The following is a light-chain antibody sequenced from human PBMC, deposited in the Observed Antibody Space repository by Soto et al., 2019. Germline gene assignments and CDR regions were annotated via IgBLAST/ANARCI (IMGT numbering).Light chain of an antibody. Sequence: EIVLTQSPATLSLSPGARATLSCRASQSVSSYLAWYQQKPGQAPRLLIYDASNRATGIPARFSGSGSGTDFTLTISSLEPEDFAVYYCQQRSNWPITLGQGTRLE. CDR1: QSVSSY. CDR2: DAS. J-gene: IGKJ5*01. V-gene: IGKV3-11*01. CDR3: QQRSNWPIT.